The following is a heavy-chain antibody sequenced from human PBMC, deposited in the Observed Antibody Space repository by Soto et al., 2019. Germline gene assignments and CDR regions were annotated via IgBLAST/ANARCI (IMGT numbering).Heavy chain of an antibody. J-gene: IGHJ6*02. CDR2: IDVSDSYT. V-gene: IGHV5-10-1*01. CDR1: GYDFGNSW. D-gene: IGHD6-19*01. CDR3: ARVGFESSRRPAGLDV. Sequence: SGESLKISCKASGYDFGNSWINWVRQMPGKDLEWMGRIDVSDSYTDYSPPFHGHVIISVDRSLSTAYLQWSSLKTSDTAMYWCARVGFESSRRPAGLDVWGQGTTVTVSS.